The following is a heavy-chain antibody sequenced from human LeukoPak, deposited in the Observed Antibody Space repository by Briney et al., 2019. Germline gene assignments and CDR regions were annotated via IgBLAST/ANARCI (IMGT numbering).Heavy chain of an antibody. CDR1: GFTFRSYG. V-gene: IGHV3-33*01. Sequence: GGSLRLSCVASGFTFRSYGMHWVRQAPGKGLEWVAVIWYDGSNKYYTDSVKGRITISRDNSKNTLYLQMNSLRAEDTAVYYCAGDRTFAPGQWGWFDYWGQGTLVTVSS. J-gene: IGHJ4*02. D-gene: IGHD3-16*01. CDR3: AGDRTFAPGQWGWFDY. CDR2: IWYDGSNK.